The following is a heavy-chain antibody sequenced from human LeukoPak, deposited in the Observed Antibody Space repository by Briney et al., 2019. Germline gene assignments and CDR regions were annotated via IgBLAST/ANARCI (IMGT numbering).Heavy chain of an antibody. Sequence: KPGGSLRLSCAASGFTFSDYYMSWIRQAPGKGLEWVSYISSSGSTIYYADSVKGRFTISRDNAKNSLYLQMNSLRAEDTAAYYCARVKRAGYSYNFDYWGQGTLVTVSS. V-gene: IGHV3-11*01. CDR3: ARVKRAGYSYNFDY. J-gene: IGHJ4*02. CDR2: ISSSGSTI. D-gene: IGHD5-18*01. CDR1: GFTFSDYY.